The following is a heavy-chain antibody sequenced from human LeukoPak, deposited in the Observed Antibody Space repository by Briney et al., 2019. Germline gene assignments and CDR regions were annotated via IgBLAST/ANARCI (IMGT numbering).Heavy chain of an antibody. V-gene: IGHV1-24*01. D-gene: IGHD3-22*01. CDR2: FDPEDGET. CDR3: ATYHPPDSSGYSYYYYYMDV. CDR1: GYTLTELS. Sequence: GASVKVSCKVSGYTLTELSMHWVRPAPGKGLEWMGGFDPEDGETIYAQKFQGRVTMTEDTSTDTAYMELSSLRSEDTAVYYCATYHPPDSSGYSYYYYYMDVWGKGTTVTVSS. J-gene: IGHJ6*03.